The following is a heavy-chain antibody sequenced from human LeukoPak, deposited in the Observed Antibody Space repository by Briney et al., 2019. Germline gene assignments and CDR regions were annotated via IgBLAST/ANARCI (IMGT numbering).Heavy chain of an antibody. D-gene: IGHD2-15*01. Sequence: AASVKVSFKGSGYTFTNYAIHWVRQAPGQSLEWMGWINPGNGDTKYSQDFQGRVTINTDTSAATAYVELNSLTSEDTAVYYCARDRWHCRVNCDSVYYFALDVWGQGTTVTVSS. CDR3: ARDRWHCRVNCDSVYYFALDV. J-gene: IGHJ6*02. CDR2: INPGNGDT. CDR1: GYTFTNYA. V-gene: IGHV1-3*01.